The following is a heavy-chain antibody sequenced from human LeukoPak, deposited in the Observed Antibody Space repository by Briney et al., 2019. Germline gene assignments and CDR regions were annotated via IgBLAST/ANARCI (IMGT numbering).Heavy chain of an antibody. CDR2: IRDDGSEK. J-gene: IGHJ4*02. Sequence: GGSLRLSCVASGFTFNDYWMMWVRQAPGKGPEWVANIRDDGSEKNYVDSVKGRLTISRDNAQMSLFLQMNSLRVDDTAVSYCTTEREAGCRDPRFNYGGQGTLVSVFS. D-gene: IGHD1-26*01. CDR1: GFTFNDYW. V-gene: IGHV3-7*03. CDR3: TTEREAGCRDPRFNY.